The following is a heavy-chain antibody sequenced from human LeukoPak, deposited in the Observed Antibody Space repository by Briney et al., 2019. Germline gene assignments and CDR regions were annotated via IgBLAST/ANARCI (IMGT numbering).Heavy chain of an antibody. D-gene: IGHD3-3*01. Sequence: PSETLSLTCTVSGGAISSYYWSWIRQPPGKGLEWIGYIYYSGSTNYNPSLKSRVTISVDTSKNQFSLKLSSVTAADTAVYYCASRMYYDFWSGYYRHYFDYWGQGTLVTVSS. CDR2: IYYSGST. CDR1: GGAISSYY. V-gene: IGHV4-59*12. J-gene: IGHJ4*02. CDR3: ASRMYYDFWSGYYRHYFDY.